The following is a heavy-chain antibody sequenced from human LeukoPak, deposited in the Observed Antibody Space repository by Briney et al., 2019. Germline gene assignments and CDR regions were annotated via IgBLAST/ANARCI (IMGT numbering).Heavy chain of an antibody. CDR2: IYSGGST. J-gene: IGHJ4*02. CDR1: GFTVSSNY. CDR3: ARGPRSDY. V-gene: IGHV3-53*01. Sequence: LAGGSLRVSCAASGFTVSSNYMSWVRQAPGKGLEWVSVIYSGGSTYYADSVKGRFTISRDNSKNTLYLQMNSLRAEDTAVYYCARGPRSDYWGQGTLVTVSS.